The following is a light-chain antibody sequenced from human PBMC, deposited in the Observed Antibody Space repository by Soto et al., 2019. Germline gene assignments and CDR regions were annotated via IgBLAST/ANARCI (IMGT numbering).Light chain of an antibody. CDR3: CSYAGSYTYV. J-gene: IGLJ1*01. CDR2: DVS. Sequence: SVLTQPRSVSGSPGQSATISCTGTSSDVGGYNYVSWYQQHPGKAPKLMIYDVSKRPSGVPDRFAGSKSGNTASLTISGLQAEDEADYYCCSYAGSYTYVFGTGTKVTVL. V-gene: IGLV2-11*01. CDR1: SSDVGGYNY.